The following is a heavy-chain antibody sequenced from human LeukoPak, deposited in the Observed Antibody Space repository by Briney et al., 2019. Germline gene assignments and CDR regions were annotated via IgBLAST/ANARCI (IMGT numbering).Heavy chain of an antibody. Sequence: GRSLGLSCAASGFTFSNYAMRWVRQAPGKGLEWVAIISYDGSNEHYADSVKGRFTISRDNSKNTLYLQMISLRADDTAIYFCARPGSEWQWLPPDYWGQGTLVTVSS. CDR2: ISYDGSNE. V-gene: IGHV3-30-3*01. CDR3: ARPGSEWQWLPPDY. CDR1: GFTFSNYA. D-gene: IGHD6-19*01. J-gene: IGHJ4*02.